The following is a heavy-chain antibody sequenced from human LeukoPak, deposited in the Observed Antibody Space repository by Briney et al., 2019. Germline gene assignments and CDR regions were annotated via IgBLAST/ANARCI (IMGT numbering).Heavy chain of an antibody. D-gene: IGHD6-19*01. V-gene: IGHV4-59*08. CDR1: GGSISSNY. J-gene: IGHJ3*02. CDR2: IYYSGST. Sequence: SETLSLTCTVSGGSISSNYWSWIRQPPGKGLEWIGDIYYSGSTNYNPSLKSRVTISVDTSKNQFSLKLSSVTAADTAVYYCARRSSSVWPDGFDIWGQGTMVTVSS. CDR3: ARRSSSVWPDGFDI.